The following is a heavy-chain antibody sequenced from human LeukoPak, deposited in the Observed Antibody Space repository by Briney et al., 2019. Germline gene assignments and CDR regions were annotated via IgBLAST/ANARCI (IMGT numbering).Heavy chain of an antibody. D-gene: IGHD4-17*01. Sequence: GGSLRLSCAASGFTFSSYSMNWVRQAPGKGLEWVSSISSSSSYIYYADSVKGRFTISRDNAKNSLYLQMNSLRAEDTAIYYCAKEVYYGDYWNGMFDYWGQGTLVTVSS. V-gene: IGHV3-21*04. J-gene: IGHJ4*02. CDR2: ISSSSSYI. CDR3: AKEVYYGDYWNGMFDY. CDR1: GFTFSSYS.